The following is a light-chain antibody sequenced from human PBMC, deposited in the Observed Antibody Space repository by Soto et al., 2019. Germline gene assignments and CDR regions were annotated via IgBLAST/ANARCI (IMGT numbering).Light chain of an antibody. J-gene: IGKJ4*01. CDR3: KKYGSSPLT. Sequence: EIVLTQSPGTLSLSPGERATLSCRASQSVSSNSLAWYQQKPGQAPRLLIYGASSRATGIPDRFSGSGSGTDFTLTISRLEPEDFAVYYCKKYGSSPLTFGGGTXVDI. CDR2: GAS. CDR1: QSVSSNS. V-gene: IGKV3-20*01.